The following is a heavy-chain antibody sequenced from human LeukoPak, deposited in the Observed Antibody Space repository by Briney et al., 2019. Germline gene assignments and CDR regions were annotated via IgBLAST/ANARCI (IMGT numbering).Heavy chain of an antibody. Sequence: GGSLEISWKGSGYSFTSYWIGWVRQMPGKGLEGMGIIYPGDSDTRYSPSFQGQVTISADKSISTAYLQWSSLKASDTAMYYCARRGDGYNPRKGDFDYWGQGTLVTVSS. D-gene: IGHD5-24*01. CDR3: ARRGDGYNPRKGDFDY. V-gene: IGHV5-51*01. J-gene: IGHJ4*02. CDR1: GYSFTSYW. CDR2: IYPGDSDT.